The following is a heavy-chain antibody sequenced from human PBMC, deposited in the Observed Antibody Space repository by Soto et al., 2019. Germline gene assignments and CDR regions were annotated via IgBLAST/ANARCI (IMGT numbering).Heavy chain of an antibody. V-gene: IGHV3-33*01. CDR1: GFTFSSYG. Sequence: QVQLVESGGGVVQPGRSLRLSCAASGFTFSSYGMHWVRQAPGKGLEWVAVIWYDGSNKYYADSVKGRFTISRDKYKNTLYLQMSSLGAEDTVVYYCARVVGYGFDIWGQGTMVTVSS. J-gene: IGHJ3*02. CDR2: IWYDGSNK. D-gene: IGHD6-25*01. CDR3: ARVVGYGFDI.